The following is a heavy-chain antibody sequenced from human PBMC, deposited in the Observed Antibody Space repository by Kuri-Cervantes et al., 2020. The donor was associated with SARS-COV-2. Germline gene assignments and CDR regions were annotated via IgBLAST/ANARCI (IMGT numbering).Heavy chain of an antibody. D-gene: IGHD3-22*01. Sequence: SETLSLTCAVYGGSFSGYYWSWIRQPPGKGLEWIGEINHSGSTNYNPSLKSRVTISVDTSKNQFSLKLSSVTAADTAVYYCARNPPRYYYDSSGPSGGWFDPWGQGTLVTVSS. J-gene: IGHJ5*02. CDR1: GGSFSGYY. CDR3: ARNPPRYYYDSSGPSGGWFDP. V-gene: IGHV4-34*01. CDR2: INHSGST.